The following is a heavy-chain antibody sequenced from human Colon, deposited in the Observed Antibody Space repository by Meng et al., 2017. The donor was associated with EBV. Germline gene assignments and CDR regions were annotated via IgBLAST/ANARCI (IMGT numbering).Heavy chain of an antibody. Sequence: QVPPQASGPGRVTPSHTVSPTVAILGDSFSSNSAAWNWIRQSPSRGLEWLGRTYYRSKWYNDYAVSVKSRITINPDTSKNQFSLQLNSVTPEDTAVYYCARVAVGISSFDYWGQGTLVTVSS. CDR3: ARVAVGISSFDY. V-gene: IGHV6-1*01. CDR1: GDSFSSNSAA. J-gene: IGHJ4*02. D-gene: IGHD1-26*01. CDR2: TYYRSKWYN.